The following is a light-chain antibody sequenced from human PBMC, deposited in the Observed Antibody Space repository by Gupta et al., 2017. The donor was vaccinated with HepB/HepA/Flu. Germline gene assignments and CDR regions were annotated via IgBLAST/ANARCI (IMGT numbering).Light chain of an antibody. Sequence: IVLTQSPYFQSVTPKEKVTITCRASQNIGSSLHWYQQKPEQPPKLLIKYSSQYSSGVPSRFSGSGSGTDFTLTINGLEAEDVAAYYCEQCRSLPRRFGQGTKLEIK. V-gene: IGKV6D-21*02. CDR2: YSS. CDR1: QNIGSS. J-gene: IGKJ1*01. CDR3: EQCRSLPRR.